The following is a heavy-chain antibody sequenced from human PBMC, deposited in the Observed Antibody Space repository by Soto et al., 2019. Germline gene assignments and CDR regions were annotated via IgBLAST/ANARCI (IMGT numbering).Heavy chain of an antibody. CDR1: GGSISSSSYY. CDR2: IYYSGST. V-gene: IGHV4-39*01. D-gene: IGHD2-15*01. J-gene: IGHJ6*03. CDR3: ARHYDVVVVYYYYMDV. Sequence: QLQLQESGPGLVKPSETLSLTCTVSGGSISSSSYYWGWIRQPPGKGLEWIGSIYYSGSTYYNPSLRSVVITAVDAYKQQSSQQMSLVAAADTAVYCWARHYDVVVVYYYYMDVWGKGTTVTVSS.